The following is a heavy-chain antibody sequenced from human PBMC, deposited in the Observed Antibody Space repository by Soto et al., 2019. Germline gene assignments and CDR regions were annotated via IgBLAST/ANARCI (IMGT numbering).Heavy chain of an antibody. CDR3: AREWAVVAATLDY. CDR1: GGSISSSSYY. CDR2: IYYSGST. Sequence: SETLSLTCTVSGGSISSSSYYWGWIRQPPGKGLEWIGSIYYSGSTYYNPSLKSRVTISVDTSKNQFSLKLSSVTAADTAVYYCAREWAVVAATLDYWGQGTLVTVSS. J-gene: IGHJ4*02. D-gene: IGHD2-15*01. V-gene: IGHV4-39*02.